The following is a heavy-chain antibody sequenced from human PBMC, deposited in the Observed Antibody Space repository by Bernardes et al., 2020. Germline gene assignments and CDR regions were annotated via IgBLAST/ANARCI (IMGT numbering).Heavy chain of an antibody. V-gene: IGHV3-33*08. CDR2: IWYDGSNP. D-gene: IGHD3-10*01. J-gene: IGHJ6*02. CDR1: GFTFSRYG. Sequence: SLRLSCAASGFTFSRYGMHWVRQAPGKGLEWVAGIWYDGSNPYYADSVKGRFTISRDNSKNTLFLQMNSLRAEDTAVYNCARDQGSGSFSGMDVWGQGTTVTVSS. CDR3: ARDQGSGSFSGMDV.